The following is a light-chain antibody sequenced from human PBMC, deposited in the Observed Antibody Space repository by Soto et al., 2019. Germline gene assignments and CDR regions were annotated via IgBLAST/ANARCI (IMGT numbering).Light chain of an antibody. CDR1: QSIRRF. V-gene: IGKV1-39*01. CDR3: HQSYSTRV. CDR2: GAS. Sequence: DIQMTQSPSSLSASVGDRVTITCRASQSIRRFLNWYQQKPGKAPKLLIYGASSLQSGVPSRISGSGSGTDFTLTISSLQPEDFATYYCHQSYSTRVFGQGTKLESK. J-gene: IGKJ2*01.